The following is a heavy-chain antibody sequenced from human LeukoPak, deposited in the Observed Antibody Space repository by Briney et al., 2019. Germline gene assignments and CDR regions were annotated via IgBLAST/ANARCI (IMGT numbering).Heavy chain of an antibody. CDR2: ISSSGSKI. V-gene: IGHV3-11*04. CDR3: ARDSDGSDWYFDL. D-gene: IGHD6-25*01. J-gene: IGHJ2*01. Sequence: TGGPLRLSGAASGFTFSAHYMDWVRQAPGKGREWGSYISSSGSKIYYADSVKGRFTISRDNAKNSLYLQMNSLRAEDTAVYYCARDSDGSDWYFDLWGRGTLVTVSS. CDR1: GFTFSAHY.